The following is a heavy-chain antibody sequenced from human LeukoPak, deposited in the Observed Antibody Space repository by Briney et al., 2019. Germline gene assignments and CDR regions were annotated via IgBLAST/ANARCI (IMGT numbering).Heavy chain of an antibody. Sequence: GGAPRLSRAASVVTLSDSSVYSGRAAPGKGLEWGSSISSSRAYIYYADSVKGRFTISRDNAKNSLFLQMNSLRAEDTAVYYCARDPARGRPNFFDYWGQGTLVTVSS. D-gene: IGHD1-26*01. CDR1: VVTLSDSS. J-gene: IGHJ4*02. CDR2: ISSSRAYI. CDR3: ARDPARGRPNFFDY. V-gene: IGHV3-21*01.